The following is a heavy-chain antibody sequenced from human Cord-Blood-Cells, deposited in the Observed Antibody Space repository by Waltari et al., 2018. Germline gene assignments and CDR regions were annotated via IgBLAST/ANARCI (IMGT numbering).Heavy chain of an antibody. CDR1: GGTFSSYA. CDR2: IIPIFGTA. V-gene: IGHV1-69*01. Sequence: QVQLVQSGAEVKKPGSSVKVSCKASGGTFSSYAISWVRQAPGQGLGWMGGIIPIFGTANYAQKFQGRVTITADESTSTAYMELSSLRSEDTAVYYCASGYYDSSGYYRRYAFDIWGQGTMVTVSS. CDR3: ASGYYDSSGYYRRYAFDI. J-gene: IGHJ3*02. D-gene: IGHD3-22*01.